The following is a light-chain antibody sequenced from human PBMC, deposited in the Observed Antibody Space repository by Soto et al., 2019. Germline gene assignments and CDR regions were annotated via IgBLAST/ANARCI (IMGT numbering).Light chain of an antibody. V-gene: IGKV1-5*01. CDR3: QQLNSYLPFT. Sequence: DIQMTQSPSTLSASVGDRVTITCRGSQSISSWLAWYQQKPGKAPKLLIYDASSLESGVPSRFSGSGSGTEFTLTISSLQPEDFATYYCQQLNSYLPFTFGPGTKVDIK. CDR2: DAS. J-gene: IGKJ3*01. CDR1: QSISSW.